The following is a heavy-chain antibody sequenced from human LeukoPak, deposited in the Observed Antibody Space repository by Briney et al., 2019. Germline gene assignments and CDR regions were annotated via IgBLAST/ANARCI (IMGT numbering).Heavy chain of an antibody. CDR1: GYTLTELS. CDR2: FDPEDGET. Sequence: ASVKVSCKVSGYTLTELSMHWVRQAPGKGLEWMGGFDPEDGETTYAQKFQGRVTMTEDTSTDTAYMELSSLRSEDTAVYYCAKGSGFVVVTAILYWGQGTLVTVSS. CDR3: AKGSGFVVVTAILY. J-gene: IGHJ4*02. D-gene: IGHD2-21*02. V-gene: IGHV1-24*01.